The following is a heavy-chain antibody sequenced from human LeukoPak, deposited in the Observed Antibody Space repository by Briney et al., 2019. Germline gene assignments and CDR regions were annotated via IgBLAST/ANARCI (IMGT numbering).Heavy chain of an antibody. CDR1: GFTFSSYA. CDR2: ISSNGGST. CDR3: AREFEATGFWALDY. J-gene: IGHJ4*02. V-gene: IGHV3-64D*09. D-gene: IGHD3-16*01. Sequence: PGGSLRLSCSASGFTFSSYAMHWVRQAPGKGLEYVSVISSNGGSTYYADSVKGRFTISRDNSKNTLYLQMSSLRAEDTAVYYCAREFEATGFWALDYWGQGTLVTASS.